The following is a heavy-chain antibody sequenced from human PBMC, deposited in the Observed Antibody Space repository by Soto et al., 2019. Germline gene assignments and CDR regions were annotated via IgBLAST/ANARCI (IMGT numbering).Heavy chain of an antibody. CDR3: ATSYGNAWYTF. CDR1: GDSISSNY. CDR2: ISYSGRT. Sequence: SETLSLTCTVSGDSISSNYWTWIRQPPGKGLEWIGYISYSGRTTYSPSLQSRVTISADTSKNHFSLKLTSVTVADTAVYYCATSYGNAWYTFWGQGTQVTVS. D-gene: IGHD6-13*01. V-gene: IGHV4-59*01. J-gene: IGHJ4*02.